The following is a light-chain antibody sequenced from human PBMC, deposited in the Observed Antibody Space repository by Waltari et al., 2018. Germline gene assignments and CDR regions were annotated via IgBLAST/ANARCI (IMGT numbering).Light chain of an antibody. CDR2: DVN. Sequence: QSALTQPASVSGSPGPSITISCTGTSSDVGGYNYVSWYQHHPGKAPQLMIYDVNKRPSGVSDRCSGSKSGNTASLTISGLQTEDEADYYCTSYTSSSTYVFGIGTKVTVL. V-gene: IGLV2-14*03. J-gene: IGLJ1*01. CDR1: SSDVGGYNY. CDR3: TSYTSSSTYV.